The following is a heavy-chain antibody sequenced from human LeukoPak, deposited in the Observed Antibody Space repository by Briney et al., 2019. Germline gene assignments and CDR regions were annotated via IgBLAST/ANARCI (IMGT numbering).Heavy chain of an antibody. CDR1: GFTFSSYM. D-gene: IGHD2-8*01. CDR2: ISGSGGST. J-gene: IGHJ4*02. CDR3: AKDYLYCTNGVCLLYYFDY. V-gene: IGHV3-23*01. Sequence: GSLRLSCAASGFTFSSYMMTWVRQAPGKGLEWVSAISGSGGSTYYADSVKGRFTISRDNSKNTLYLQMNSLRAEDTAVYYCAKDYLYCTNGVCLLYYFDYWGQGTLVTVSS.